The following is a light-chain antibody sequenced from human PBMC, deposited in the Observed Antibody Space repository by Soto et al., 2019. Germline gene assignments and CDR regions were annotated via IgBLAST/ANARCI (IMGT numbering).Light chain of an antibody. CDR3: LQDYNYPLT. J-gene: IGKJ4*01. Sequence: AIEMTQSPSFLSASVGDRVTITCRASQGIRYDLGWYQQKPGKAPKVLIQAASSLQSGVPSSFSGSGSGTDFTLTISSLQPEDFATYYCLQDYNYPLTFGGGTKVEIK. V-gene: IGKV1-6*02. CDR2: AAS. CDR1: QGIRYD.